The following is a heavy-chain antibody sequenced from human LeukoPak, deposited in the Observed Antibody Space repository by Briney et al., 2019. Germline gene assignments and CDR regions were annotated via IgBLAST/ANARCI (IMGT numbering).Heavy chain of an antibody. D-gene: IGHD5-12*01. Sequence: ASVKVSCKASVYTFTSYGISWVRQAPGQGLEWMGWISAYNGNTNYAQRLQGRVTMTTDTSTSTAYMELRSLRSDDTAVYYCASAYSGYPFDYWGQGTLVTVSS. CDR1: VYTFTSYG. CDR3: ASAYSGYPFDY. V-gene: IGHV1-18*01. CDR2: ISAYNGNT. J-gene: IGHJ4*02.